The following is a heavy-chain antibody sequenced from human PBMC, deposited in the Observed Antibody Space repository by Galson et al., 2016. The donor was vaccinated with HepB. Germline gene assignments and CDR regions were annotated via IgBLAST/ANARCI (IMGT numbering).Heavy chain of an antibody. Sequence: LSLTCSVFGDSISSDKCWSWVRQSPGKGLEWIGEICPGGYTNYNPSLKSQVTISVDKSKNQVSLRLRSVSAAATAMYYCAAAGGREGITPVWGQGTLVTVSS. D-gene: IGHD6-13*01. CDR1: GDSISSDKC. CDR2: ICPGGYT. CDR3: AAAGGREGITPV. J-gene: IGHJ4*02. V-gene: IGHV4-4*02.